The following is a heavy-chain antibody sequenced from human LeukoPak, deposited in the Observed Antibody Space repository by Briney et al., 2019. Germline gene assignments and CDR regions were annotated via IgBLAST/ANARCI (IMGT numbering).Heavy chain of an antibody. Sequence: GASVKVSCKASGYTFTSYDINWVRQATGQGLEWMGWMNPNSGNTGYAQKFQGRVTITRNTSISTAYMELSSLRSDDTAVYYCARDLFNPSSTGFDYWGQGTLVTVSS. CDR2: MNPNSGNT. CDR3: ARDLFNPSSTGFDY. D-gene: IGHD3-10*01. V-gene: IGHV1-8*03. J-gene: IGHJ4*02. CDR1: GYTFTSYD.